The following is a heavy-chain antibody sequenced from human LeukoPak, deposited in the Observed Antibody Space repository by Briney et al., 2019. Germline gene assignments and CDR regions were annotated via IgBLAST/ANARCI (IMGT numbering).Heavy chain of an antibody. CDR2: INYSGSI. D-gene: IGHD2-15*01. CDR3: ASFYCSGGSCYQYFSYYYMDV. CDR1: DGSFTGYY. V-gene: IGHV4-34*01. Sequence: PSETLSLTCGVYDGSFTGYYWTWIRQSPGKGLEWIGEINYSGSINYNPSLKSRVTISVDTSKNQFSLKLNSVTAADTAVYYCASFYCSGGSCYQYFSYYYMDVWGKGTTVTISS. J-gene: IGHJ6*03.